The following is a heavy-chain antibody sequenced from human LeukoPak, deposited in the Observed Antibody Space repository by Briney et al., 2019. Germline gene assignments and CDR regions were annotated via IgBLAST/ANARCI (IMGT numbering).Heavy chain of an antibody. J-gene: IGHJ6*02. CDR3: ARAIGYCSSTSCSPIGYYYYGMDV. CDR2: INPNSGGT. D-gene: IGHD2-2*01. V-gene: IGHV1-2*02. Sequence: ASVKVSCKASGYTFTGYYMHWVRQAPGQGLEWMGWINPNSGGTNYAQKFQGRVTMTRDTSISTAYMELSRLRSDDTAVYYCARAIGYCSSTSCSPIGYYYYGMDVWGLGTTVTVSS. CDR1: GYTFTGYY.